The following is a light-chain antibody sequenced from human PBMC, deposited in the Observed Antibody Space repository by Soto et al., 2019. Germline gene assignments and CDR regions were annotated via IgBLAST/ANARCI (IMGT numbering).Light chain of an antibody. CDR2: DAS. CDR3: QQCRDVPLT. V-gene: IGKV1-33*01. Sequence: DIQMTQSPSSLSASVGDRVTITCQASQDVGNCLNWYQQKAWRAPKFLMQDASNLETGVPSRFSGSGSGKYFSFTITSLQPEDVATYYCQQCRDVPLTFGGGTKVEIK. J-gene: IGKJ4*01. CDR1: QDVGNC.